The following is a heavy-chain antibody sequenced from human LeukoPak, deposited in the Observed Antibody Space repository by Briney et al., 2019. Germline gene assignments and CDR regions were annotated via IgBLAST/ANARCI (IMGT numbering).Heavy chain of an antibody. Sequence: SETLSLTCAVYGGSFSGYYWSWIRQPPGKGLEWIGEINDSESTNYNPSLKSRVTISVDTSKKQFSLKLSSVTAADTAIYYCARETAAAGSFIAVNDYWGQGTLVTVSS. CDR1: GGSFSGYY. J-gene: IGHJ4*02. D-gene: IGHD6-13*01. CDR3: ARETAAAGSFIAVNDY. V-gene: IGHV4-34*01. CDR2: INDSEST.